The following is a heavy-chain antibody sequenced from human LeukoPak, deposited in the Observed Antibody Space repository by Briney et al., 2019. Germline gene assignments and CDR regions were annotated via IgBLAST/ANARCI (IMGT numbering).Heavy chain of an antibody. Sequence: GGSLRLSCAASGFTFSSYAMSWLRQAPGKGLEWVSAMGGSGGSTYYADSVKGRFTISRDNSKNTLYLQMNSLRAEDTAVYYCAKGVPYYDFWSGQIYFDYWGQGTLVTVSS. D-gene: IGHD3-3*01. CDR2: MGGSGGST. CDR3: AKGVPYYDFWSGQIYFDY. CDR1: GFTFSSYA. J-gene: IGHJ4*02. V-gene: IGHV3-23*01.